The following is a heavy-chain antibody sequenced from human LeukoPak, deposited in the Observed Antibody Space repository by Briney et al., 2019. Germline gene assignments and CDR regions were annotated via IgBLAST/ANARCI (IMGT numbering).Heavy chain of an antibody. J-gene: IGHJ5*02. CDR3: ARKGVSIDP. CDR2: ISSGSSYI. CDR1: GFTFSSYS. D-gene: IGHD3-16*01. Sequence: GGSLRLSCAASGFTFSSYSMNWVRQAPGKGLEWVSSISSGSSYIYYADLVKGRFTISRDNAKNSLYLQMNSLRAEDTAVYYCARKGVSIDPWGQGTLVTVSS. V-gene: IGHV3-21*01.